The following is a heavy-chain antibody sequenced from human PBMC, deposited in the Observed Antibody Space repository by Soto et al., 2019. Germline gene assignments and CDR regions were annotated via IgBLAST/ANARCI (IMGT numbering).Heavy chain of an antibody. D-gene: IGHD1-26*01. CDR1: GFTFSSYG. Sequence: QVQLVESGGGVVQPGRSLRLSCAASGFTFSSYGMHWVRQAPGKGLEGVAVISYDGSNKYYADSVKGRFTISRDNSTNTLYQQMNSLRAEDTAVYYCAKGAYSGGDLDYWGQGTLVTISS. CDR3: AKGAYSGGDLDY. V-gene: IGHV3-30*18. J-gene: IGHJ4*02. CDR2: ISYDGSNK.